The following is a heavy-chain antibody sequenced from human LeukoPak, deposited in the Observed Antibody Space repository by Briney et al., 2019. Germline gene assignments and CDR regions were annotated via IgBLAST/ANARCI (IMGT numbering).Heavy chain of an antibody. J-gene: IGHJ6*03. CDR3: ATAGSKTRKGAGYYYYYYMDV. Sequence: ASVKVSCKASGYTFTNYVLSWVRQTPGQGLEWMGWMNPNSGNTGYAQKFQGRVTMTRNTSISTAYMELSSLRSEDTAVYYCATAGSKTRKGAGYYYYYYMDVWGKGTTATVSS. D-gene: IGHD3-10*01. CDR1: GYTFTNYV. CDR2: MNPNSGNT. V-gene: IGHV1-8*02.